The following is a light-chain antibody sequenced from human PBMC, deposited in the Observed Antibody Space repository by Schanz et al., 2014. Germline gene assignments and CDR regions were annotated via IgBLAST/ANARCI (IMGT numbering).Light chain of an antibody. J-gene: IGLJ2*01. V-gene: IGLV2-8*01. CDR2: EVT. CDR3: SSYAGSSNLG. Sequence: QSALTQPPSASGSPGQSVTISCTGTSSDIGNYNYVSWYQQHPGQAPKLVIYEVTKRPSGVPDRFSGSKSGNTASLTVSGLQAEDEADYYCSSYAGSSNLGFGGGTKVTVL. CDR1: SSDIGNYNY.